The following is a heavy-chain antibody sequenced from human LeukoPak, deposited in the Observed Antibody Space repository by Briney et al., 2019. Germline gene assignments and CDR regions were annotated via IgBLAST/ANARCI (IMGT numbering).Heavy chain of an antibody. CDR3: ASGWALNV. CDR2: TYYRSTWYH. V-gene: IGHV6-1*01. J-gene: IGHJ3*01. Sequence: SQTLSLTCAISGDSVSNNNAAWDWIRQSPSRGLEWLGRTYYRSTWYHDYALSVQSRVTINPDTSNNQFSLQLNSVTPEDTAVYYCASGWALNVWGQGTVVTVSS. D-gene: IGHD2-15*01. CDR1: GDSVSNNNAA.